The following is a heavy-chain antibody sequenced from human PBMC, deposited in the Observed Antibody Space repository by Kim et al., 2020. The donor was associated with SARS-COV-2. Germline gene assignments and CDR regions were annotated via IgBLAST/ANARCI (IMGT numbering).Heavy chain of an antibody. CDR1: GGTFSSYA. Sequence: SVKVSCKASGGTFSSYAISWVRQAPGQGLEWMGGIIPIFGTANYAQKFQGRVTITADESTSTAYMELSSLRSEDTAVYYCARASRDSSGWYAEYFQHWGQGTLVTVSS. D-gene: IGHD6-19*01. CDR2: IIPIFGTA. V-gene: IGHV1-69*13. J-gene: IGHJ1*01. CDR3: ARASRDSSGWYAEYFQH.